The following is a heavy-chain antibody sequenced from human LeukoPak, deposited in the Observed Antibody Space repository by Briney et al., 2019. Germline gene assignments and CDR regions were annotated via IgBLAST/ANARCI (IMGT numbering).Heavy chain of an antibody. D-gene: IGHD2-2*02. CDR3: ARGSVHCTTSSCYKGWLDS. Sequence: SETLSLTCNVSGGSLSSDSDYWNWIWQPAGKGLEWIGRIFMTGSTSFNPSLRSRVIISVDTANNQFSLRLSSVTAADTAVYYCARGSVHCTTSSCYKGWLDSWGQGTLVTVSS. CDR1: GGSLSSDSDY. CDR2: IFMTGST. J-gene: IGHJ5*01. V-gene: IGHV4-61*02.